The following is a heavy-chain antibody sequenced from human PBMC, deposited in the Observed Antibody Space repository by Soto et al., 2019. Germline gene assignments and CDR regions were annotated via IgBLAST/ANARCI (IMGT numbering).Heavy chain of an antibody. Sequence: QVQLVESGGGVVQPGRSLRLSCAASGFTFSSYAMHWVRQAPGKGLEWVAVISYDGSNKYYADSVKGRFTISRDNSKNTLYLQMNSLRAEDTAVYYCARDHEPSPLGWFDPWGQGTLVTLSS. D-gene: IGHD3-16*01. CDR1: GFTFSSYA. CDR2: ISYDGSNK. J-gene: IGHJ5*02. V-gene: IGHV3-30-3*01. CDR3: ARDHEPSPLGWFDP.